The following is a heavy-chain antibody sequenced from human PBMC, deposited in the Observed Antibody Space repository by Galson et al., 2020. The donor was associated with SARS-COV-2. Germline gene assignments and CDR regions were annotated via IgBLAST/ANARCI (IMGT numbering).Heavy chain of an antibody. V-gene: IGHV5-51*01. CDR3: ATDYSSSWYDGSYWAFDI. D-gene: IGHD6-13*01. Sequence: GESLKISCKGSGYSFTSYWIGWVRQMPGKGLEWVGIIYPGDSDTRYSPSFQGQVTISADKSISTAYLQWSSLKASDTAMYYCATDYSSSWYDGSYWAFDIWGQGTMVTVSS. CDR2: IYPGDSDT. J-gene: IGHJ3*02. CDR1: GYSFTSYW.